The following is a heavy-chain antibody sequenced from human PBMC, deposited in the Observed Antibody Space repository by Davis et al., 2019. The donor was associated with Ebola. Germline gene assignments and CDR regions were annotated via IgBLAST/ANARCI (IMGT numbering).Heavy chain of an antibody. D-gene: IGHD6-19*01. CDR1: GGTFSSYA. CDR3: ARGGVAGLDS. J-gene: IGHJ4*02. V-gene: IGHV1-69*13. CDR2: IIPIFGTA. Sequence: AASVKVSCKASGGTFSSYAISWVRQAPGQGLEWMGGIIPIFGTANYAQKFQGRVTITADESTSTAYMELSSLRSNDTAVYYCARGGVAGLDSWGQGTLVTVSS.